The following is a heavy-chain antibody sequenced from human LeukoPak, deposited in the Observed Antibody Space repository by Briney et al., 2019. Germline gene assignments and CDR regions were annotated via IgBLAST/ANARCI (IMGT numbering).Heavy chain of an antibody. J-gene: IGHJ3*02. D-gene: IGHD5-24*01. CDR1: GYTFTGYY. CDR2: INPNSGGS. V-gene: IGHV1-2*06. Sequence: ASVKVSCKASGYTFTGYYLHWVRQAPGQGLEWMGRINPNSGGSNYALRFQGRVTMTRDTSINTAYMELSRLRSDDTAIYYCAAGYKFQYFCDNMYIWGQGTMVTVSS. CDR3: AAGYKFQYFCDNMYI.